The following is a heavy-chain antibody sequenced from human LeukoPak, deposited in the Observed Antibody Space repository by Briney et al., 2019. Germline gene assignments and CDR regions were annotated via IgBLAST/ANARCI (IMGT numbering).Heavy chain of an antibody. CDR1: GFTFSSYA. J-gene: IGHJ4*02. V-gene: IGHV3-23*01. Sequence: GGSLRLSCAASGFTFSSYAVSWVRQAPGKGLEWVSAISGSGGSTYYADSVKGRFTISRDNSKNTLYLQMNSLRAEDTAVYYCAKADYGDYEGICFDYWGQGTLVTVSP. CDR3: AKADYGDYEGICFDY. D-gene: IGHD4-17*01. CDR2: ISGSGGST.